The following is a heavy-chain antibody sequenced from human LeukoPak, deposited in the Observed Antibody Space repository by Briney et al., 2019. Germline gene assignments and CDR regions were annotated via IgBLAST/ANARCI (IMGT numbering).Heavy chain of an antibody. CDR1: GFTVSSNS. Sequence: GGSLRLSCTVSGFTVSSNSMSWVRQAPGKGLEWVSFIYSDNTHYSDSVQGRFTISRDNSKNTLYLQMNSLRAEDTAVYYCARRAGSYSHPYDYWGQGTLVTVSS. CDR2: IYSDNT. J-gene: IGHJ4*02. CDR3: ARRAGSYSHPYDY. D-gene: IGHD3-22*01. V-gene: IGHV3-53*01.